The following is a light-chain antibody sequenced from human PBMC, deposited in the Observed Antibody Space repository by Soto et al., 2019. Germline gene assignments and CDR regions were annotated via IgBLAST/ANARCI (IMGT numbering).Light chain of an antibody. CDR3: QQYGSSPGT. J-gene: IGKJ1*01. CDR1: QSVSSSY. Sequence: EMVLTQSPGTLSLSPGERATLSCRASQSVSSSYLAWYQHKPGQAPRLLIYGASSRATGIPDRFSGSGSGTDFTLTISRLEPEDFAVYYCQQYGSSPGTFGQGTKVDIK. V-gene: IGKV3-20*01. CDR2: GAS.